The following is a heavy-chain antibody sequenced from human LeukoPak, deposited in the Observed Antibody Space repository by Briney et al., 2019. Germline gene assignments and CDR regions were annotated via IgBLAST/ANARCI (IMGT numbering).Heavy chain of an antibody. D-gene: IGHD3-22*01. CDR3: AKESYYYDSSGYYPFGY. Sequence: GGSLRLSCEASGFTFGSHAMYWVRQAPGKGLEWVAGIFGSGGSPHYADPVKGRFTISRDNSRNTVYLQINSLRAEDTAVYYCAKESYYYDSSGYYPFGYWGQGILVTVSS. CDR2: IFGSGGSP. J-gene: IGHJ4*02. V-gene: IGHV3-23*01. CDR1: GFTFGSHA.